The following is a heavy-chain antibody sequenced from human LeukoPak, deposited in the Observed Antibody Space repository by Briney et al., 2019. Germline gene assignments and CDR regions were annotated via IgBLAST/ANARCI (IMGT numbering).Heavy chain of an antibody. CDR3: ARDYLYSSSFFFDY. V-gene: IGHV3-23*01. D-gene: IGHD6-13*01. CDR1: GFTFSTYA. J-gene: IGHJ4*02. Sequence: PGGSLRLSCAASGFTFSTYAVSWVRQAPGKGLEWVSSIGGSGSSTYYADSVKGRFTISRDNSKNTLYLQMNSLRAEDTAVYYCARDYLYSSSFFFDYWGQGTLVTVSS. CDR2: IGGSGSST.